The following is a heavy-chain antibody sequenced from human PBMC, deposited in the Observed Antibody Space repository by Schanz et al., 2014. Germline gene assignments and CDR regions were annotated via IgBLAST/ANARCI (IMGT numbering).Heavy chain of an antibody. Sequence: EVQLVESGGGLVQPGGSLRLSCEASGFTFRDYSMNWVRQAPGKGPEWISYISSYSTIHYADSVKGRFTISRDNARNSLFLQMNSLRAEDTAVYFCAKSQYYGSGSYSDYYGVDVWGQGTTVTVSS. CDR3: AKSQYYGSGSYSDYYGVDV. D-gene: IGHD3-10*01. CDR1: GFTFRDYS. CDR2: ISSYSTI. J-gene: IGHJ6*02. V-gene: IGHV3-48*01.